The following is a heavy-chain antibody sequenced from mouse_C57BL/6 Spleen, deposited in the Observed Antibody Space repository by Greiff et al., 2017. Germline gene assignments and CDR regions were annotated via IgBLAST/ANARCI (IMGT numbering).Heavy chain of an antibody. D-gene: IGHD2-1*01. CDR1: GYTFTSYW. Sequence: QVQLQQPGAELVKPGASVKLSCKASGYTFTSYWMHWVKQRPGQGLEWIGMIHPNSGSTNYNEKFKSKATLTVDKSSSTAYMQLSSLTSEDSAVYYCARPHLLSVYYYAMDYWGQGTSVTVSS. J-gene: IGHJ4*01. CDR2: IHPNSGST. CDR3: ARPHLLSVYYYAMDY. V-gene: IGHV1-64*01.